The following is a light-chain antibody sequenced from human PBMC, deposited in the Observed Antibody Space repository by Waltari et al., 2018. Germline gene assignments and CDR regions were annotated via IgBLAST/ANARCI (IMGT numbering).Light chain of an antibody. Sequence: QSVLTQPPSVSGAPGPRGTISCPGSAPDIGAGYEVNWDKPLPGTAPKLLNYGNNNRPSGVPDRFSGSKSGTSASLAITGLQAEDEADYYCQSYDNSLTASVVFGGGTKLTVL. J-gene: IGLJ2*01. CDR1: APDIGAGYE. CDR3: QSYDNSLTASVV. CDR2: GNN. V-gene: IGLV1-40*01.